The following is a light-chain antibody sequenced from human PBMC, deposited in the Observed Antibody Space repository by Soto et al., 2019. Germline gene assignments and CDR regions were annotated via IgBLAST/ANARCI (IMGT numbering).Light chain of an antibody. CDR2: WSS. CDR3: QQYYSTPWT. J-gene: IGKJ1*01. V-gene: IGKV4-1*01. CDR1: QSVLYSSNNKNY. Sequence: DIVMTQSPDSLAVSLGERATINCKSSQSVLYSSNNKNYLAWYQTKPGQPPKLLIYWSSTRESGVPDRFSGSGSRTDFTLTISSLQAEDVAVYYCQQYYSTPWTFGQGTKVEIK.